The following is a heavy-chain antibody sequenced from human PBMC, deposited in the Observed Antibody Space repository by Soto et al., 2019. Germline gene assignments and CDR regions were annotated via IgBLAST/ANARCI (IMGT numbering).Heavy chain of an antibody. Sequence: EVQLVQSGAEVKKPGESLKISCKSSEYIFTTYWIAWLRQMPGKGLEWMGIIYPGDSDTRYSPSFQGQVTISADKSISTAYLQWSSLKASDTAMYYCARSYNSAPYYFDYWGQGTLVTVSS. V-gene: IGHV5-51*01. CDR1: EYIFTTYW. J-gene: IGHJ4*02. CDR3: ARSYNSAPYYFDY. CDR2: IYPGDSDT. D-gene: IGHD1-20*01.